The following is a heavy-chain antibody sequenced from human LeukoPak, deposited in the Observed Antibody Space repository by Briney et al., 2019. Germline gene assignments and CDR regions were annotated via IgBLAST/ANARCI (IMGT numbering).Heavy chain of an antibody. V-gene: IGHV3-7*01. CDR2: IKQDGSER. CDR3: ASGIELWLFDY. J-gene: IGHJ4*02. CDR1: GFTFSSYW. D-gene: IGHD5-18*01. Sequence: GGSLRLSCEASGFTFSSYWMNWVRQAPGKGLEWVANIKQDGSERYYVDSVKGRFTISRDNAKNSLYLQMNSLRAEDTAVYYCASGIELWLFDYWGQGTLVTVSS.